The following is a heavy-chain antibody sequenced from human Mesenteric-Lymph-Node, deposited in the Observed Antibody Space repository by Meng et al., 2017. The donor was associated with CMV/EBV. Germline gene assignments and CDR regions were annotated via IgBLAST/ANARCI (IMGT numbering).Heavy chain of an antibody. CDR3: AKDPRTIFGATFDY. CDR1: GFTFSSYA. CDR2: IYSGGSST. V-gene: IGHV3-23*03. D-gene: IGHD3-3*01. J-gene: IGHJ4*02. Sequence: GESLKISCAASGFTFSSYAMSWVRQAPGKGLEWVSVIYSGGSSTYYADSVKGRFTISRDNSKNTLYLQMNSLRAEDTAVYYCAKDPRTIFGATFDYWGQGTLVTVSS.